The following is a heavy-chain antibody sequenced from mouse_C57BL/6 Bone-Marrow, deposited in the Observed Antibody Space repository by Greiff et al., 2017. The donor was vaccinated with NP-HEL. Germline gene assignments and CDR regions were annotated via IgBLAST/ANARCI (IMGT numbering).Heavy chain of an antibody. J-gene: IGHJ2*01. D-gene: IGHD4-1*01. V-gene: IGHV5-9-1*02. CDR2: ISSGGDYI. CDR3: TRDPSAGTGGYYFDY. CDR1: GFTFSSYA. Sequence: EVKLMESGEGSVKPGGSLKLSCAASGFTFSSYAMSWVRQTPEKRLEWVAYISSGGDYIYYADTVKGRFTISRDNARNTLYLQMSSLKSEDTAMYYCTRDPSAGTGGYYFDYWGQGTTLTVSS.